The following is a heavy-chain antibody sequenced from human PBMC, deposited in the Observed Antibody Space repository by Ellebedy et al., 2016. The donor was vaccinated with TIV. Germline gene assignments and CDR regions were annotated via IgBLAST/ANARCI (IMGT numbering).Heavy chain of an antibody. CDR1: EFTFTSYA. D-gene: IGHD6-19*01. Sequence: GGSLRLSXAASEFTFTSYAMSWVRQAPGKGLEWVSTISGSGGSTFYADSVKGRFTISRDNSKNTLYLQMNKLRAEDTAVYYCAVHSSGWYFLDYWGQGTLVTVSS. CDR2: ISGSGGST. CDR3: AVHSSGWYFLDY. V-gene: IGHV3-23*01. J-gene: IGHJ4*02.